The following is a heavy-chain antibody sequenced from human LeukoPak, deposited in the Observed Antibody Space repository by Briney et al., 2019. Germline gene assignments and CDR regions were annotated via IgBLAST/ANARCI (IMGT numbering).Heavy chain of an antibody. J-gene: IGHJ3*02. CDR2: IYYSGST. CDR3: ARGYDYYDSSGPLDAFDI. CDR1: GGSISSGDYY. D-gene: IGHD3-22*01. Sequence: ASQTLSLTCTVSGGSISSGDYYWSWIRQPPGKGLEWIGYIYYSGSTYYNPSLKSRVTISVDTSKNQFSLKLSSVTAADTAVYYCARGYDYYDSSGPLDAFDIWGRGTMVTVSS. V-gene: IGHV4-30-4*01.